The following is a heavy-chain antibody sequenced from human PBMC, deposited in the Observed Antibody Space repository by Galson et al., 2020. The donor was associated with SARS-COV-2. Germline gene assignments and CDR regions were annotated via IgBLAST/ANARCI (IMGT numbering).Heavy chain of an antibody. CDR3: ARDIPLYYDSSGYHDAFDI. CDR1: GFTFSSYD. Sequence: GGSLRLSCAASGFTFSSYDMHWVRQAPGKGLEWVAVIWYDGSNKYYADSVKGRFTISRDNSKNTLYLQMNSLRAEDTAVYYCARDIPLYYDSSGYHDAFDIWGQGTMVTVSS. J-gene: IGHJ3*02. D-gene: IGHD3-22*01. V-gene: IGHV3-33*01. CDR2: IWYDGSNK.